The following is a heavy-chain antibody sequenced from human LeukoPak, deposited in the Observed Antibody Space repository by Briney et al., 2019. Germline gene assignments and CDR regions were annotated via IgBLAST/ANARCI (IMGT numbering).Heavy chain of an antibody. CDR3: ARMRDY. Sequence: SETLSLTCTVSGYSLSSGYYWGWIRQPPGKGLGWIGSIYQSGSTYYNPSLKSRVTISVDSSKNQFSLKLSSVTAADTAVYYCARMRDYWGQGTLVTVSS. CDR2: IYQSGST. V-gene: IGHV4-38-2*02. CDR1: GYSLSSGYY. J-gene: IGHJ4*02.